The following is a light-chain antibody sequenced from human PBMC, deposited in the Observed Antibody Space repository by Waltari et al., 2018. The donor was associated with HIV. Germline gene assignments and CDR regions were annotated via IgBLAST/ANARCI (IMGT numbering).Light chain of an antibody. CDR1: QSVTNSY. CDR3: QQYGNSPVT. J-gene: IGKJ3*01. Sequence: RATLSCGASQSVTNSYLAWYQQKPGLAPRLLIYDTSNRAAGIPDTFSGSGSGTDFTLTISRLEPEDFAIYYCQQYGNSPVTFGPGTKINI. CDR2: DTS. V-gene: IGKV3D-20*01.